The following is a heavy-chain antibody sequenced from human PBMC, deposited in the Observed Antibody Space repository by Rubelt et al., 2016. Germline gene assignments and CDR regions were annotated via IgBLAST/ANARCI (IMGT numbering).Heavy chain of an antibody. CDR2: INAGYGET. J-gene: IGHJ6*02. CDR1: GYNFKIYG. Sequence: QAQLVQSGAEVKKPGASVKVSCKASGYNFKIYGMHWVRQAPGQGLEWMGWINAGYGETKYSQKLEVRLTITTDTSATTIYMELSSLTSEDTAVYCCARDEDVWGQGTTVTVSS. CDR3: ARDEDV. V-gene: IGHV1-3*01.